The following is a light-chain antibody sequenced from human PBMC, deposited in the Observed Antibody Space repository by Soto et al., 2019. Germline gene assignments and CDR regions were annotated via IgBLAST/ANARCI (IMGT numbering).Light chain of an antibody. CDR3: TSFTFSSTWV. V-gene: IGLV2-14*01. J-gene: IGLJ3*02. Sequence: QSALTQPASVSGSPGQSITISCTGTSSDIGGYNYVSWYQQHPGKAPKLMIYEVSNRPSGVYNRFSGSKSGNTASLTISGLQAEDEAYYYCTSFTFSSTWVFGGGTKVTVL. CDR1: SSDIGGYNY. CDR2: EVS.